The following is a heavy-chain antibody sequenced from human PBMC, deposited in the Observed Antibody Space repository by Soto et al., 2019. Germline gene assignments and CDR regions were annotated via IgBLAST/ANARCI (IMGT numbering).Heavy chain of an antibody. Sequence: PSETLSLTCTVSGGSISSYYWSWIRQPPGKGLKRIGYIYYNVNTNYNPSLKSRVTISVDTSKNQFSLKLNSVTAADTAVYYCARDRVMLTFGGASEEWGIDSWGPGTLVTAPQ. D-gene: IGHD3-16*01. J-gene: IGHJ4*02. CDR3: ARDRVMLTFGGASEEWGIDS. CDR2: IYYNVNT. CDR1: GGSISSYY. V-gene: IGHV4-59*12.